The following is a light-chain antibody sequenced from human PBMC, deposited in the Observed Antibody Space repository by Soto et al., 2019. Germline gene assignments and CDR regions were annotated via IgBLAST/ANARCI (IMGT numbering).Light chain of an antibody. V-gene: IGKV1-27*01. CDR3: EMYNIAPLIT. CDR2: AAS. CDR1: QAIGNH. J-gene: IGKJ5*01. Sequence: DIQMIQSPSSLSAYVGDRVTISCRASQAIGNHLAWYQQKPGKVPKLLIHAASTLQSGVPSRFSGSGSGTDFTLTISSLQPEDVATYFCEMYNIAPLITFGQGTRLEIK.